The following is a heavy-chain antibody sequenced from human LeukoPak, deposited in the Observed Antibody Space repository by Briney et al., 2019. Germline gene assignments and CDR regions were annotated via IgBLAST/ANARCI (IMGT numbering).Heavy chain of an antibody. CDR2: IYTSGST. CDR1: GSISSYY. Sequence: SETLSLTCTVSGSISSYYWSWIRQPPGTGREWIGYIYTSGSTNYNPSLQSRVTISGDTSKNQFSLDLSSVTAADTAVYYCARQKCTSTSCLTKNAFDIWGQGTMVTVSS. D-gene: IGHD2-2*01. CDR3: ARQKCTSTSCLTKNAFDI. J-gene: IGHJ3*02. V-gene: IGHV4-4*09.